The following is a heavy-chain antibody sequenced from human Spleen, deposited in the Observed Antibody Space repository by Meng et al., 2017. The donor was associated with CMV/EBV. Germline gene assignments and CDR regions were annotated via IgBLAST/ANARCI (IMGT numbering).Heavy chain of an antibody. CDR3: ARLSGYCSSTSCYFGGMDV. D-gene: IGHD2-2*01. CDR2: IWYDGSYE. J-gene: IGHJ6*02. CDR1: GFTFRTSA. V-gene: IGHV3-33*01. Sequence: GGSLRLSCAASGFTFRTSAMHWVRQAPGKGLEWVAVIWYDGSYEYYADSVKGRFTISRDNSKNTVYLQMNSLRVDDTAVYYCARLSGYCSSTSCYFGGMDVWGQGTTVTVSS.